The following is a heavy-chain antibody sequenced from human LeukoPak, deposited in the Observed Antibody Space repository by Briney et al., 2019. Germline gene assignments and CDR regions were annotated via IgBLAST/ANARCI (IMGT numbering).Heavy chain of an antibody. CDR3: ARDPGGHWGFDY. D-gene: IGHD3-16*01. J-gene: IGHJ4*02. V-gene: IGHV1-18*04. CDR2: ISVSSGAT. Sequence: ASVKVSCKASGYTFTSHGLSWARQAPGQGFEWMGRISVSSGATNYAQKFHDRITMTTDTSTSTAYMELRSLRSDDTAVYYCARDPGGHWGFDYWGQGALVTVSS. CDR1: GYTFTSHG.